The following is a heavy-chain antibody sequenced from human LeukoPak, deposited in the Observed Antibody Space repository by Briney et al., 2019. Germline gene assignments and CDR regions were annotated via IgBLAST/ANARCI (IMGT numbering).Heavy chain of an antibody. CDR1: GFTFSSYW. CDR2: VKQDGSEK. CDR3: ARDQGYDFWTGYYGENNDY. Sequence: PGGSLGLSCAASGFTFSSYWMSWVRQAPGKGLEWVANVKQDGSEKYYVDSVKGRFTISRDNAKNSLYLQMNSLRAEDTAVYYCARDQGYDFWTGYYGENNDYWGQGTLVTVSS. D-gene: IGHD3-3*01. J-gene: IGHJ4*02. V-gene: IGHV3-7*01.